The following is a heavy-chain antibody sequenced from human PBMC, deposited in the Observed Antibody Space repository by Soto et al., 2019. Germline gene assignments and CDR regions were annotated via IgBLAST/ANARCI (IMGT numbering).Heavy chain of an antibody. CDR3: ARGARRITMVRGAIVPVVGYYYYGMDV. J-gene: IGHJ6*02. Sequence: GASVRVSCKASGGTFSSYAISWVRQAPGQGLEWMGGIIPIFGTANYAQKFQGRVTITADESTSTAYMELSSLRSEDTAVYYCARGARRITMVRGAIVPVVGYYYYGMDVWGQGTTVTVSS. CDR2: IIPIFGTA. D-gene: IGHD3-10*01. CDR1: GGTFSSYA. V-gene: IGHV1-69*13.